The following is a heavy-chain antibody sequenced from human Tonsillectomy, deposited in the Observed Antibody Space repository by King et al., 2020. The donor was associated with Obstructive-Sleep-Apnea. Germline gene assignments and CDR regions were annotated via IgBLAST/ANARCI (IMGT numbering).Heavy chain of an antibody. J-gene: IGHJ6*02. CDR2: IYYSGSS. CDR1: GGYISSYY. Sequence: QLQESGPGLVRPSETLSLTCTVSGGYISSYYWNWIRQPPGKGLEWIGYIYYSGSSNYNPSLKSRVTISVDTSKNQFSLKLTSATAADTAVYYCARHGDPTGARRPRDYFGMDVWGQGTTVTVSS. CDR3: ARHGDPTGARRPRDYFGMDV. V-gene: IGHV4-59*08. D-gene: IGHD2-8*02.